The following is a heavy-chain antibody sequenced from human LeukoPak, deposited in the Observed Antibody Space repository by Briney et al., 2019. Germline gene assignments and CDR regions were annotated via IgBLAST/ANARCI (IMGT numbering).Heavy chain of an antibody. Sequence: PRESLKISCKGSGYSFTSYWIGWVRQMPGKGLEWMGIIYPGDSDTRYSPSFQGQVTISADKSISTAYLQWSSLKASDTAMYYCARLQWELLQGGSYYYYYMDVWGKGTTVTVSS. CDR2: IYPGDSDT. D-gene: IGHD1-26*01. CDR1: GYSFTSYW. CDR3: ARLQWELLQGGSYYYYYMDV. V-gene: IGHV5-51*01. J-gene: IGHJ6*03.